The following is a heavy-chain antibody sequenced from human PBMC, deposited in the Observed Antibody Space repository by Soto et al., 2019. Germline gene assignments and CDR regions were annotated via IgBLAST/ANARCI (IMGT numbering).Heavy chain of an antibody. CDR3: ARRPGAAAGTYFDY. J-gene: IGHJ4*02. CDR1: GFSLTTSGVG. CDR2: IYWDDDK. D-gene: IGHD6-13*01. Sequence: SGPTLVNPTQNLTLTCTFSGFSLTTSGVGVGWNRQPPGKALEWLALIYWDDDKRYSPSLKSRLTITKDTSKDQVVLTMTDIDPVDTATYYCARRPGAAAGTYFDYWGQGTLVTVSS. V-gene: IGHV2-5*02.